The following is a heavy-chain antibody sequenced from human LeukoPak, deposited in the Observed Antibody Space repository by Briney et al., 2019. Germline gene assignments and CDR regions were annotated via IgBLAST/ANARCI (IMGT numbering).Heavy chain of an antibody. CDR1: GGSFSGYY. CDR3: ARAPVLHLYSCSFRVVYWFDP. Sequence: SETLSLTCAVYGGSFSGYYWSWIRQPPGKGLEWIGEINHSGSTNYNPSLKSRVTISVDTSKNQFSLKLSSVTAADTAVYYCARAPVLHLYSCSFRVVYWFDPWGQGTLVTVSS. V-gene: IGHV4-34*01. D-gene: IGHD6-6*01. CDR2: INHSGST. J-gene: IGHJ5*02.